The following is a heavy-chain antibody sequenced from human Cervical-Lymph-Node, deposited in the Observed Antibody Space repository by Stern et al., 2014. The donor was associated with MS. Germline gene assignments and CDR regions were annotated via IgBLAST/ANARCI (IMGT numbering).Heavy chain of an antibody. D-gene: IGHD3-22*01. Sequence: EVQLVESGAAVKKPGESLKISCKGSGYSFPSYWVAWVRQVPGKGLEWMGIVYPGDSHARYSPSFQGHVTISSDESIRTAYLQWSSLKASDTAMYYCARLIYYDSHVLRGFDSWGQGTLVSVSS. V-gene: IGHV5-51*03. CDR1: GYSFPSYW. CDR3: ARLIYYDSHVLRGFDS. CDR2: VYPGDSHA. J-gene: IGHJ4*02.